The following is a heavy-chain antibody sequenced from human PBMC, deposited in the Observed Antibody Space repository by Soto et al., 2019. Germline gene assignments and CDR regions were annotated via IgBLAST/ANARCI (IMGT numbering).Heavy chain of an antibody. Sequence: SETLSLTCTVSGGSISSYYWSWIRQPPGKGLEWIGYIYYSGSTNYNPSLKSRVTISVDTSKNQFSLKLSSVTAADTAVYYCARLEGFGGNWFDPWGQGTLVTVSS. CDR3: ARLEGFGGNWFDP. J-gene: IGHJ5*02. CDR2: IYYSGST. D-gene: IGHD3-10*01. CDR1: GGSISSYY. V-gene: IGHV4-59*08.